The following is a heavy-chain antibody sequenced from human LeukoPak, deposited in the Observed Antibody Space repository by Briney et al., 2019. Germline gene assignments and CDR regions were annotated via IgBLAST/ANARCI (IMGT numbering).Heavy chain of an antibody. D-gene: IGHD6-13*01. CDR3: VTSTGQQFIPYDY. Sequence: GGSLRHSRAASGINVSSNYMTWIRQAPGKGLEWVSLTYGGDAAYYAESVRGRFMISRDNLKNTLFLQMNSLRVEDTAVYYCVTSTGQQFIPYDYWGQGTHVTVSS. J-gene: IGHJ4*02. V-gene: IGHV3-66*02. CDR2: TYGGDAA. CDR1: GINVSSNY.